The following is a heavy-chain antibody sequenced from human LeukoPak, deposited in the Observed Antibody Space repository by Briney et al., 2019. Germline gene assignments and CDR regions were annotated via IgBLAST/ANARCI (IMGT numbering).Heavy chain of an antibody. D-gene: IGHD6-19*01. CDR1: GYTLTELS. CDR2: FDPEDGET. J-gene: IGHJ4*02. CDR3: ATVGYSSGLTI. Sequence: ASVKVSCKVSGYTLTELSMHWVRQAPGKGLEWMGGFDPEDGETIYAQKFQGRVTMTEDTSTDTAYMELSSVRPEDTAVYYCATVGYSSGLTIWGQGTLVTVSS. V-gene: IGHV1-24*01.